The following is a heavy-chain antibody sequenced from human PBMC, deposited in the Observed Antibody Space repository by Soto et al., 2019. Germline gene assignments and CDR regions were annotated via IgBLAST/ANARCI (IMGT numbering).Heavy chain of an antibody. D-gene: IGHD2-15*01. J-gene: IGHJ5*02. Sequence: SETLPLTCTPSGGSISSSSFFWGWIRQPPGQGLEWIGTFYYTGSTYYNPSLKSRVTISVDTSKNQFSLRLTSVTATDTAVYYCASATSVVVGPNWFDPWGQGTLVTVSS. V-gene: IGHV4-39*01. CDR3: ASATSVVVGPNWFDP. CDR2: FYYTGST. CDR1: GGSISSSSFF.